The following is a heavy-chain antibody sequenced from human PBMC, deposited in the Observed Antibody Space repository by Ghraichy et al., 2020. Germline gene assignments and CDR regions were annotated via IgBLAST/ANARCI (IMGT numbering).Heavy chain of an antibody. Sequence: GGSLRLSCAASGFTFSSYAMSWVRQAPGKGLEWVSAISGSGGSTYYADSVKGRFTISRDNSKNTLYLQMNSLRAEDTAVYYCAKGLQLVVAATYFDYWGQGTLVTVSS. CDR2: ISGSGGST. D-gene: IGHD2-15*01. CDR1: GFTFSSYA. CDR3: AKGLQLVVAATYFDY. V-gene: IGHV3-23*01. J-gene: IGHJ4*02.